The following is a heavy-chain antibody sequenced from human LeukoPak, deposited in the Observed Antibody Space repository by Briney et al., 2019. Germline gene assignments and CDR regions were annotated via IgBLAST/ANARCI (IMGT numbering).Heavy chain of an antibody. D-gene: IGHD6-19*01. V-gene: IGHV3-33*01. CDR2: IWYDGSNK. CDR1: GFTFSSYG. J-gene: IGHJ4*02. CDR3: ARDRGSGWYRDFDY. Sequence: GRSLRLSCAASGFTFSSYGMHWVRQAPGKGLEWVAVIWYDGSNKYYADSVKGRFTISRDNSKNTLYLQMNSLRAEDTAVYYCARDRGSGWYRDFDYWGQGTLVTVSS.